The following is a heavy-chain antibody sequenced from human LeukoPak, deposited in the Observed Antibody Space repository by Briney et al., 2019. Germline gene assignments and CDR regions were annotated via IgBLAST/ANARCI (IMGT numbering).Heavy chain of an antibody. CDR1: GYTFTSYD. D-gene: IGHD3-10*01. Sequence: ASVKVSCKASGYTFTSYDINWVRQATGQGLEWMGWMNPNSGNTGYAQKFQGRVTMTRDTSASTAYMELSSLRSEDTAVYYCAHGSGSYYNEDWFDPWGQGTLVTVSS. J-gene: IGHJ5*02. CDR3: AHGSGSYYNEDWFDP. CDR2: MNPNSGNT. V-gene: IGHV1-8*01.